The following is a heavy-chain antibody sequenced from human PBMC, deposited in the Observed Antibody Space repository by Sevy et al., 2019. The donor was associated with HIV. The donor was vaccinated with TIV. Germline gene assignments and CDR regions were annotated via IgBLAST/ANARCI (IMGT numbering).Heavy chain of an antibody. V-gene: IGHV4-34*01. D-gene: IGHD2-2*01. Sequence: SETLSLTCAVYGGSFSGYYWSWIRQPPGKGLEWIGEMNHSGSTDYNPSLKSRVTISVDTSKNQFSVKAGSVTAADTAVYYCARHCSGTSCSHAFDIWGQGTMVTVSS. CDR3: ARHCSGTSCSHAFDI. CDR1: GGSFSGYY. CDR2: MNHSGST. J-gene: IGHJ3*02.